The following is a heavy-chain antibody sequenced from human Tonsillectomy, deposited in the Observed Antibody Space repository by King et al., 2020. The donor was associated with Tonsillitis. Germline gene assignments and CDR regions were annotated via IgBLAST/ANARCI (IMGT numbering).Heavy chain of an antibody. J-gene: IGHJ4*02. CDR2: NYYSGST. CDR1: GDSISSGDYY. D-gene: IGHD3-10*01. CDR3: ARSFYNSALFSDY. Sequence: VQLQESGPGLVKPSQTLSLTCTVSGDSISSGDYYWSWVRQPPGKGLEWIGYNYYSGSTDYSPSLRSRLTMSLDTSKNQFSLNLSSVTAADTAVYYCARSFYNSALFSDYWGQGNLVTVSS. V-gene: IGHV4-30-4*01.